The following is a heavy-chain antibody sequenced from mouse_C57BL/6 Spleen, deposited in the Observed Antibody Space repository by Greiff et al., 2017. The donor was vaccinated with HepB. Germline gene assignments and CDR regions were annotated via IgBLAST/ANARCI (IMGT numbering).Heavy chain of an antibody. Sequence: EVQLVESGGDLVKPGGSLKLSCAASGFTFSSYGMSWVRQTPDKRLEWVATISSGGSYTYYPDSVKGRFTISRDNAKNTLYLQMSSLKSEDTAMYYCARQRELLRRYYFDYWGQGTTLTVSS. CDR1: GFTFSSYG. V-gene: IGHV5-6*01. CDR3: ARQRELLRRYYFDY. D-gene: IGHD1-1*01. J-gene: IGHJ2*01. CDR2: ISSGGSYT.